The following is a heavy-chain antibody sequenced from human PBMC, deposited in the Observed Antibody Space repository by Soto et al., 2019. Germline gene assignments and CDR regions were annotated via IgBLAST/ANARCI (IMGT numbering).Heavy chain of an antibody. D-gene: IGHD1-26*01. CDR1: GYSFTEHY. CDR3: ARDRGLYSGYFDY. CDR2: INPNSGAT. Sequence: QVQLVQSGAEVKKPGVSVKVTCRTSGYSFTEHYIHWVRQAPGQGLEWMGWINPNSGATNFAQKFQAWVSMTRDTSMRTVYMEVTSLRSEDTAIYFCARDRGLYSGYFDYWGQGTLVTVSS. V-gene: IGHV1-2*04. J-gene: IGHJ4*02.